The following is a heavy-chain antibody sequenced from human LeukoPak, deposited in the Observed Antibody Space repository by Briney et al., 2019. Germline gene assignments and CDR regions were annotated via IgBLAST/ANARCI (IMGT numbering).Heavy chain of an antibody. J-gene: IGHJ4*02. CDR2: ISYDGSNK. Sequence: GGSLRLSCAASGFTFDDYAMHWVRQAPGKGLEWVAVISYDGSNKYYADSVKGRFTISRDNSKNTLYLQMNSLRAEDTAVYYCAKDSDTAMVPDTYYFDYWGQGTLVTVSS. CDR1: GFTFDDYA. V-gene: IGHV3-30*18. CDR3: AKDSDTAMVPDTYYFDY. D-gene: IGHD5-18*01.